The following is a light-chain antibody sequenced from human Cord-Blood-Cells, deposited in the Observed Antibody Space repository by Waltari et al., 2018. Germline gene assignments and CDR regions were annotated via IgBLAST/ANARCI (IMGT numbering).Light chain of an antibody. CDR3: CSYAGSYTFV. CDR2: DVS. J-gene: IGLJ2*01. Sequence: QSALTQPRSVSGPPGQSVTLSCTGTSSDVGGYNYVSWYQQHPGKAPKLMIYDVSKRPSGVPDRFSGSKSGNTASLTISGLQAEDEADYYCCSYAGSYTFVFGGGTKLTVL. V-gene: IGLV2-11*01. CDR1: SSDVGGYNY.